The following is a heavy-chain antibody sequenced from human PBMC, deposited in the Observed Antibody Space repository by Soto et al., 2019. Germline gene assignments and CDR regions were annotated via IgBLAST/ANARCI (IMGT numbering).Heavy chain of an antibody. D-gene: IGHD3-10*01. CDR2: IYHGGST. Sequence: QVQLQESGPGLVKPSGTLSLTCAVSGDSISSNNWWSWVRQSPEKGLEWIGEIYHGGSTNYNPSLKCRVPISLDKSKTPFPLTLTYVTAADTAVYYCARDPAEGRLWGSGGYSHFDYWGQGTLVTVSS. J-gene: IGHJ4*02. CDR3: ARDPAEGRLWGSGGYSHFDY. V-gene: IGHV4-4*02. CDR1: GDSISSNNW.